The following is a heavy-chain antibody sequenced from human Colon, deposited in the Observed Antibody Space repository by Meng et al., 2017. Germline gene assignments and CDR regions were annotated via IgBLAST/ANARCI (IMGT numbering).Heavy chain of an antibody. CDR1: GGSIRHEQW. Sequence: QLKYAVLRLVRPSGLLCLTCDVAGGSIRHEQWWSWVRQPPGKGLEWIEEIYHTGRTNYNPSFKSRVSMSGDKSQNHFSLRLSSVTAADTAVYYCARSPYSGSALPFIDYWGQGSLVTVSS. D-gene: IGHD1-26*01. CDR2: IYHTGRT. J-gene: IGHJ4*02. CDR3: ARSPYSGSALPFIDY. V-gene: IGHV4-4*02.